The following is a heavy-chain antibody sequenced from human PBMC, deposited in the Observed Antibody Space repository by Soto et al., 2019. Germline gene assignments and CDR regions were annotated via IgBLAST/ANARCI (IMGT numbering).Heavy chain of an antibody. D-gene: IGHD6-19*01. J-gene: IGHJ5*02. V-gene: IGHV1-69*13. Sequence: SVKVSCKASGGTFSSYAISWVRQAPGQGLEWMGGIIPIFGTANYAQKFQGRVTITADESTSTAYMELSSLRSEDTAVYYCARVLFSSGGPPPQRFAPWGRGNLVTVSA. CDR2: IIPIFGTA. CDR1: GGTFSSYA. CDR3: ARVLFSSGGPPPQRFAP.